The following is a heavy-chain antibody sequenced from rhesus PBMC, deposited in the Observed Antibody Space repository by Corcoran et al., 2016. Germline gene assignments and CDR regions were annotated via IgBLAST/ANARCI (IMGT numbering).Heavy chain of an antibody. CDR2: ISGSCGST. CDR1: GGSFSGYY. Sequence: QVQLQESGPGLVKPSETLSLTCAVSGGSFSGYYWGWIRQPPGKGLEWIGYISGSCGSTDYNPSLKRRVTISTDTSKNQFSLKLSSVTAADTAVYYCARVYSNYEADYWGQGVLVTVSS. D-gene: IGHD4-23*01. CDR3: ARVYSNYEADY. J-gene: IGHJ4*01. V-gene: IGHV4-165*01.